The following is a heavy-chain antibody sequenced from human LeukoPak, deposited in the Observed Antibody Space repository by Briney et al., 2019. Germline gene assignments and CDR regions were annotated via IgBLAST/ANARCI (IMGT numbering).Heavy chain of an antibody. CDR1: GGSISSGDYY. J-gene: IGHJ4*02. V-gene: IGHV4-30-4*01. D-gene: IGHD6-19*01. CDR3: ARANSGWYKYFDY. CDR2: IYYSGST. Sequence: SETLSLTCTVSGGSISSGDYYWSWIRQPPGKGLEWIGYIYYSGSTYYNPSLKSRVTISVDTSKNQFSLKLSSVTAADTAVYYCARANSGWYKYFDYWGQGTLVTVSS.